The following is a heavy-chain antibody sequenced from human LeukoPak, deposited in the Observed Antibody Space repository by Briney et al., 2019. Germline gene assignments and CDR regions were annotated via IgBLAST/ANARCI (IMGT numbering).Heavy chain of an antibody. Sequence: PGGSLRLSCAASGFKFSDYQMSWIRQAPGRGLEWISYIGNGANSIYYADSVKGRFTVSRDNAKNSLYLQVNSLRAEDTAVYYCAKEWTVVPAASLGYWGQGTLVTVSS. V-gene: IGHV3-11*04. CDR3: AKEWTVVPAASLGY. J-gene: IGHJ4*02. D-gene: IGHD2-2*01. CDR1: GFKFSDYQ. CDR2: IGNGANSI.